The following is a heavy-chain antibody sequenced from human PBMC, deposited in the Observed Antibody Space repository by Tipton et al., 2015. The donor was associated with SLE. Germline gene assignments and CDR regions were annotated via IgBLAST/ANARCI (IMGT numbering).Heavy chain of an antibody. CDR3: ARDVWEATTAGGFDI. J-gene: IGHJ3*02. V-gene: IGHV4-61*02. D-gene: IGHD5-12*01. Sequence: TLSLTCTVSGGSISSGSYYWSWIRQPAGKALEWIGRIYTSGSTNYNPSLKSRVTISVATSKNQFSLKLSSVTAADTAVYYCARDVWEATTAGGFDIWGQGTMVTVSS. CDR1: GGSISSGSYY. CDR2: IYTSGST.